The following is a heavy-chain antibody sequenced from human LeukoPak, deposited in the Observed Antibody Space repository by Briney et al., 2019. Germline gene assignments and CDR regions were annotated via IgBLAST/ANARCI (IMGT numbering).Heavy chain of an antibody. CDR1: GGSLSSSSYY. CDR3: ARSKAVGGYPIDY. J-gene: IGHJ4*02. Sequence: PSETLSLTCTVSGGSLSSSSYYWSWIRQPPGKGLEWIGYIYYSGSTNYNPSLKSRVTISVDTSKNQFSLKLSSVTAADTAVYYCARSKAVGGYPIDYWGQGTLVTVSS. CDR2: IYYSGST. D-gene: IGHD3-16*02. V-gene: IGHV4-61*01.